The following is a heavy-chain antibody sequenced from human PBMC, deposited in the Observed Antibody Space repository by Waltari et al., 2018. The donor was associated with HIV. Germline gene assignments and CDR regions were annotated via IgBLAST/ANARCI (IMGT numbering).Heavy chain of an antibody. D-gene: IGHD6-19*01. J-gene: IGHJ4*02. CDR3: ARIKPVGAVAGPFDY. CDR2: IYYSGST. Sequence: QVHLQESGPGLVKPSETLPLTCTVSGGPIRPSYWSWIRQSPGKGLEWIGYIYYSGSTNYNAPLQSRVTISVDTSKNQFSLKLNSVTAADTAVYYCARIKPVGAVAGPFDYWGQGTLVTVSS. CDR1: GGPIRPSY. V-gene: IGHV4-59*01.